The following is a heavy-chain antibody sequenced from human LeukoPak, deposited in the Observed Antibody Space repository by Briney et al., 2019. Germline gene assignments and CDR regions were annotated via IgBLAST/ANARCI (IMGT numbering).Heavy chain of an antibody. CDR2: ISFDGSKK. J-gene: IGHJ4*02. D-gene: IGHD6-13*01. CDR3: ARDFVEEQQLVQPAFDY. Sequence: PGGSLRLSCAASGFTFSDSGMHWVRQAPGKGLEWLAVISFDGSKKYYADSVKGRFTISRDNAKNSLYLQMNSLRAEDTAVYYCARDFVEEQQLVQPAFDYWGQGTLVTVSS. V-gene: IGHV3-30*03. CDR1: GFTFSDSG.